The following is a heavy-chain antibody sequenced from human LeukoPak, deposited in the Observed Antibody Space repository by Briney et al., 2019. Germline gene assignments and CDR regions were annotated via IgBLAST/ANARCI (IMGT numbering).Heavy chain of an antibody. D-gene: IGHD3-3*01. CDR3: ARGYDFWSGPFDY. V-gene: IGHV3-30*03. CDR1: GFTFSSYG. Sequence: GGSLRLSCAASGFTFSSYGMNWVRQAPGKGLEWVAVISYDGSNKYYADSVKGRFTISRDNSKNTLYLQMNSLRAEDTAVYYCARGYDFWSGPFDYWGQGTLVTVSS. J-gene: IGHJ4*02. CDR2: ISYDGSNK.